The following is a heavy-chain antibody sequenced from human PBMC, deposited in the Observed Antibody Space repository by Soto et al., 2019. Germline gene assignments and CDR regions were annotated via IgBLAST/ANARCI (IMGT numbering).Heavy chain of an antibody. D-gene: IGHD3-22*01. CDR2: INHSGST. CDR1: GGSFSGYY. V-gene: IGHV4-34*01. J-gene: IGHJ4*02. CDR3: ERRRRVRKYYYDSSGYQQLGYFDY. Sequence: SETLSLTCAVYGGSFSGYYWCWIRQPPGKGLEWIGEINHSGSTNYNPSLKSRVTISVDTSKNQFSLKLRSVTAEDTAVYYCERRRRVRKYYYDSSGYQQLGYFDYWGPGTLVT.